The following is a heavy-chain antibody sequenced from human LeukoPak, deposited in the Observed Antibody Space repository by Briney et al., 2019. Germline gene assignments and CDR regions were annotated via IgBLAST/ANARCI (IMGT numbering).Heavy chain of an antibody. J-gene: IGHJ4*02. Sequence: ASVKVSCKASGYTFTSYDINWVRQATGQGLEWMGWMNPNSGNTGYAQKFQGRVTMTRNTSISTAYMELSSLRSEDTAVYYCARGPRTTMVRGYYFDYWGQGTLVTVSS. CDR3: ARGPRTTMVRGYYFDY. CDR1: GYTFTSYD. CDR2: MNPNSGNT. D-gene: IGHD3-10*01. V-gene: IGHV1-8*01.